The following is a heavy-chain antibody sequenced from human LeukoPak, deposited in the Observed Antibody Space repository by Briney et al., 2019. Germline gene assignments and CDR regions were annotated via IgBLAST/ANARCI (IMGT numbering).Heavy chain of an antibody. V-gene: IGHV4-4*07. CDR3: ARVHGGGSNYFDY. J-gene: IGHJ4*02. D-gene: IGHD1-26*01. CDR1: GGSINNYY. CDR2: VYESGST. Sequence: ETLSLTCIVSGGSINNYYWTWIRQPAGESLEWIGRVYESGSTNYNPSLKSRVTMSVDTSKNQFSLKLSSVTAADTAVYYCARVHGGGSNYFDYWGQGTLVTVSS.